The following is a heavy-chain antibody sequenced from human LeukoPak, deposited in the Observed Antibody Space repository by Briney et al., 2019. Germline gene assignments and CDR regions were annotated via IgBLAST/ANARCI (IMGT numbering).Heavy chain of an antibody. CDR3: ARDHTLHELEPNWFGP. CDR1: GYTFTSYG. V-gene: IGHV1-18*01. D-gene: IGHD1-1*01. Sequence: ASVKVSCKASGYTFTSYGISWVRQAPGQGLEWMGWISAYNGNTNYAQKLQGRVTMTTDTSTSTAYMELRSLRSDDTAVYYCARDHTLHELEPNWFGPWGQGTLVTVSS. J-gene: IGHJ5*02. CDR2: ISAYNGNT.